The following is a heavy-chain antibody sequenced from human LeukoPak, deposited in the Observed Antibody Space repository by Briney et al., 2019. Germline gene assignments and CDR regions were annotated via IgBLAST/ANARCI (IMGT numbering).Heavy chain of an antibody. V-gene: IGHV1-69*02. CDR3: ARARSCGGDCYSDDY. CDR2: IIPILGIA. J-gene: IGHJ4*02. Sequence: ASVKVSCKASGGTFSSYTISWMRQAPGQGLEWRGRIIPILGIANYAQKFQGRVTITADKSTSTAYMELSSLRSEDTAVYYCARARSCGGDCYSDDYWGQGTLVTVSS. D-gene: IGHD2-21*02. CDR1: GGTFSSYT.